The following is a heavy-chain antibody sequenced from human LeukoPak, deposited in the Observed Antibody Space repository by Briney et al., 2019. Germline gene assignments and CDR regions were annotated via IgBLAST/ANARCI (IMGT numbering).Heavy chain of an antibody. CDR1: GYTFTSYY. V-gene: IGHV1-46*01. D-gene: IGHD4-17*01. J-gene: IGHJ4*02. CDR3: ARGSYGDFLDY. Sequence: ASVKVSCKASGYTFTSYYIHWVRQAPGQGLEWMGIINPSGGSTSYAQKFQGRVTMTRDTSTSTVYMGLSSLRSEDTAVYYCARGSYGDFLDYWGQGTLVTVSS. CDR2: INPSGGST.